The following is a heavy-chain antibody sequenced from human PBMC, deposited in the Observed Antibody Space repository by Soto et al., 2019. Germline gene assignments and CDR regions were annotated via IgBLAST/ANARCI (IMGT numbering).Heavy chain of an antibody. V-gene: IGHV4-30-2*01. J-gene: IGHJ5*02. CDR1: GGSISSGGYS. D-gene: IGHD3-10*01. Sequence: SETLSLTCAVSGGSISSGGYSWSWIRQPPGKGLEWIGYIYHSGSTYYNPSLKSRVTISVDRSKNQFSLKLSSVTAADTAVYYCARTGDKNWFDPWGQGTLVTVSS. CDR2: IYHSGST. CDR3: ARTGDKNWFDP.